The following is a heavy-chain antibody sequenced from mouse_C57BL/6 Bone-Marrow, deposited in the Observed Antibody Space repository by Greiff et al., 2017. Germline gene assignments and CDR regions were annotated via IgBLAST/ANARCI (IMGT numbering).Heavy chain of an antibody. V-gene: IGHV7-1*01. CDR1: GFTFSDFY. CDR3: ERGAGGYDDGSLEV. Sequence: EVKVVESGGGLVQSGRSLRLSCATSGFTFSDFYMEWVRQAPGKGLAWIAASRNKANDYTTEYSASGKGRFIVSSDTSQSILYLHMYALRAEDTAIYYCERGAGGYDDGSLEVWGTGTTVTVSS. D-gene: IGHD2-2*01. CDR2: SRNKANDYTT. J-gene: IGHJ1*03.